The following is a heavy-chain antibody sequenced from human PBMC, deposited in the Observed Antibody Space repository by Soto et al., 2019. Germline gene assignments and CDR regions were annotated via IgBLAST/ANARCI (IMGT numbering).Heavy chain of an antibody. D-gene: IGHD3-10*01. CDR2: LSPIFDTA. J-gene: IGHJ5*02. Sequence: QGQLVQSGAEVKKPGSSVKVSCKASGDSFSMFEITWVRQAPGQGLEWMGGLSPIFDTAIYAEKFQGRVTISADESTNTGDMELSSLRSDDTAVYYCAREKGESVSHRAHVDLWGQGTLVTVSS. V-gene: IGHV1-69*01. CDR1: GDSFSMFE. CDR3: AREKGESVSHRAHVDL.